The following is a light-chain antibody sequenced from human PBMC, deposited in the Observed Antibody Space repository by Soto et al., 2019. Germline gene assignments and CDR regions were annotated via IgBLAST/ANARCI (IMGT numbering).Light chain of an antibody. CDR1: SSDVGGYNY. CDR3: SSYTSSSTLV. J-gene: IGLJ2*01. CDR2: DVS. V-gene: IGLV2-14*01. Sequence: ALTQPASVSGSPGQSITLSCTGTSSDVGGYNYVSWYQQHPGKAPKLMIYDVSNRPSGVSNRFSGSKSGNTASLTISGLQAEDEADYYCSSYTSSSTLVFGGGTKLTVL.